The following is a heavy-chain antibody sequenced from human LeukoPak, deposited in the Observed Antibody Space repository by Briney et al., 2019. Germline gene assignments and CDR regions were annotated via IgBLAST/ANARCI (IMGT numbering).Heavy chain of an antibody. J-gene: IGHJ6*03. CDR3: ARIISIFGVVTPYMDV. CDR1: GFTVSSNY. Sequence: GGSLRLSCAASGFTVSSNYMCWVRQAPGKGLEWVSVIYSGGSTYYADSVKGRFTISRDNSKNTLYLQMNSLRAEDTAVYYCARIISIFGVVTPYMDVWGKGTTVTVSS. D-gene: IGHD3-3*01. V-gene: IGHV3-53*01. CDR2: IYSGGST.